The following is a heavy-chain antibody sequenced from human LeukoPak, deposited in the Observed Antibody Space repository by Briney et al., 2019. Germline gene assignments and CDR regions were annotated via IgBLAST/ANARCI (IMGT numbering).Heavy chain of an antibody. V-gene: IGHV1-18*01. D-gene: IGHD3-10*01. CDR2: ISAYNGNT. Sequence: GASVKVSCKASGYTFINYGIIWVRQAPGQGLEWMGWISAYNGNTNYAQSLQGRVTMTTDTSTSTVYMEVRSLTSDDTAVYYCARDLDQYNGRFGGFGHDFWGQGTLVTVSS. CDR1: GYTFINYG. CDR3: ARDLDQYNGRFGGFGHDF. J-gene: IGHJ4*02.